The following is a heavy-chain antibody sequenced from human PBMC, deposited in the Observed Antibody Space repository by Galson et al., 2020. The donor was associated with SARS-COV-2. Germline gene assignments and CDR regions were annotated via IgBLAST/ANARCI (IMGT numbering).Heavy chain of an antibody. J-gene: IGHJ5*02. CDR2: IYYSGST. V-gene: IGHV4-39*01. D-gene: IGHD2-2*01. Sequence: SQTLSLTCTVSAGSISSSGYYWGWIRQPPGKGLEWVGSIYYSGSTYYNPSLRSRVTMSIDTSKNQFSLKLNSVTATDTAVYYCARSGCSTTSCYLWTNWFDPWGQGTLVTVSS. CDR1: AGSISSSGYY. CDR3: ARSGCSTTSCYLWTNWFDP.